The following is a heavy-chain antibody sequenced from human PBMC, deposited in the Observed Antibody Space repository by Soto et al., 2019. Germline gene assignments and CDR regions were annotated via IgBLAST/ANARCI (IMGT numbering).Heavy chain of an antibody. V-gene: IGHV4-59*12. D-gene: IGHD6-19*01. CDR3: ATGGTLSGWYDHRIWEY. CDR1: GGSISSYY. J-gene: IGHJ4*02. Sequence: PSETLSLSCTVSGGSISSYYWSWIRQPPGKGLEWIGYIYYSGSTNYNPSLKSRVTISVDTSKNQFSLKLSSVTAADTAVYYCATGGTLSGWYDHRIWEYWGQGTLVTVSS. CDR2: IYYSGST.